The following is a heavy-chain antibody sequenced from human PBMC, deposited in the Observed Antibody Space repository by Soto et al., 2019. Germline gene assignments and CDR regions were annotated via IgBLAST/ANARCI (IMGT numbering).Heavy chain of an antibody. CDR2: ISYDGNND. CDR1: GFIFNTYD. D-gene: IGHD5-18*01. V-gene: IGHV3-30*03. CDR3: TREASTWIQLWRLQH. J-gene: IGHJ1*01. Sequence: QVQLVESGGGVVQPGRSLRLSCAASGFIFNTYDMHWVRQAPGKGLEWVAVISYDGNNDYYADSVKGRFTISRDNSKNTLFLQLNRLSGDETVIYYCTREASTWIQLWRLQHRGQANLLTVPP.